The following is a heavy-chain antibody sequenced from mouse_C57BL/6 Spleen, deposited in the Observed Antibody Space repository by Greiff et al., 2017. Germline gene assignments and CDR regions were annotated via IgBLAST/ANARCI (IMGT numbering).Heavy chain of an antibody. CDR1: GYTFTSYG. J-gene: IGHJ1*03. D-gene: IGHD1-1*01. V-gene: IGHV1-81*01. CDR2: IYPRSGNT. CDR3: ARNYGSSYDWYFDV. Sequence: QVQLQQSGAELARPGASVKLSCKASGYTFTSYGISWVKQRTGQGLEWIGEIYPRSGNTYYNEKFKGKATLTADKSSSTAYMELRSLTSEDSAVYVCARNYGSSYDWYFDVWGTGTTVTVSS.